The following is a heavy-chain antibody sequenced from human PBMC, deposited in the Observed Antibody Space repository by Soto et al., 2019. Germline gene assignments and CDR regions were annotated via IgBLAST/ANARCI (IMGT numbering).Heavy chain of an antibody. CDR2: IKQDGSQK. CDR1: GFTFPTFW. V-gene: IGHV3-7*03. CDR3: ARNFSGRLTTAWEPLDW. Sequence: PGWSLRLSCAASGFTFPTFWMTWVRQAPGKGLEWVASIKQDGSQKFYVGSVRGRFAISRDNAKNSMFLQMNSLRADDTAVYYCARNFSGRLTTAWEPLDWWGQGTLGTVSS. J-gene: IGHJ4*02. D-gene: IGHD1-26*01.